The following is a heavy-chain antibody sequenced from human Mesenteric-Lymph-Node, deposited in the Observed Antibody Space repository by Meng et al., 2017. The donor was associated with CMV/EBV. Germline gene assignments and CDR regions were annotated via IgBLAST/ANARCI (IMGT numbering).Heavy chain of an antibody. Sequence: GSLRLSCTVSGGSISSSSYYWGWIRQTPGKGLEWIGSIHNSGGTQYSPSLNSRVTMSVDTSKNQVSLKLTSVTAADTAVYYCARISGGGACCGADYWGQGTLVTVSS. CDR1: GGSISSSSYY. D-gene: IGHD2-21*02. J-gene: IGHJ4*02. CDR3: ARISGGGACCGADY. CDR2: IHNSGGT. V-gene: IGHV4-39*07.